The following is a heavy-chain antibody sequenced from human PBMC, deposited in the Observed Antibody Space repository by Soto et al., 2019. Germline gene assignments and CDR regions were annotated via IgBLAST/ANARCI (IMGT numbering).Heavy chain of an antibody. CDR1: GGTFSSYA. Sequence: GASVKVSCKASGGTFSSYAISWVRQAPGQGLEWMGGIIPIFGTANYAQKFQGRVTITADESTSTAYMELSSLRSEDTAVYYCARVLKRCVATIYNWFDPWGQGTLVTVSS. CDR3: ARVLKRCVATIYNWFDP. V-gene: IGHV1-69*13. CDR2: IIPIFGTA. D-gene: IGHD5-12*01. J-gene: IGHJ5*02.